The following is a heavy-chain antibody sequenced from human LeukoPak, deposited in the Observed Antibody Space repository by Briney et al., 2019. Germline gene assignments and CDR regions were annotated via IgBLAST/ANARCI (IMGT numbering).Heavy chain of an antibody. CDR3: ARAPDYDILTGYPYYFDY. CDR2: IYHSGST. Sequence: SETLSLTCTVSGYSISSGYYWGWIRQPPGKGPEWIGSIYHSGSTHYNPSLKSRVTISVDTSKNQFSLKLSSVTAADTAVYYCARAPDYDILTGYPYYFDYWGQGTLVTVSS. D-gene: IGHD3-9*01. J-gene: IGHJ4*02. CDR1: GYSISSGYY. V-gene: IGHV4-38-2*02.